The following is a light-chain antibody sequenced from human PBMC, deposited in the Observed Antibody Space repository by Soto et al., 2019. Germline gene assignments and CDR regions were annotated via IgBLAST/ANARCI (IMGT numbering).Light chain of an antibody. CDR1: SGHSTYI. V-gene: IGLV4-60*02. Sequence: QSALTQSSSASASLGSSVKLTCTLSSGHSTYIIAWHQQQPGKAPRYLMKLEGSGSYNKGSGIPGRFSGSSCGADRYLTSSILDYEDEDDYYCETYDTTVVVFGGGTKVTVL. CDR3: ETYDTTVVV. J-gene: IGLJ2*01. CDR2: LEGSGSY.